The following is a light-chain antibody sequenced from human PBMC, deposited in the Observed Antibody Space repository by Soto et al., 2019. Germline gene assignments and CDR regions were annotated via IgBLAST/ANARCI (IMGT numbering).Light chain of an antibody. Sequence: DIQMTQSPSAMSAAVGDRVTITCRASQTISSWLAWYQQKPGKAPKLLIYKASTLKSGVPSRFSGSGSGTEFTLTISSLQPDDFATYYCQHYNSYSAAFGQGTKVDIK. J-gene: IGKJ1*01. CDR3: QHYNSYSAA. CDR2: KAS. V-gene: IGKV1-5*03. CDR1: QTISSW.